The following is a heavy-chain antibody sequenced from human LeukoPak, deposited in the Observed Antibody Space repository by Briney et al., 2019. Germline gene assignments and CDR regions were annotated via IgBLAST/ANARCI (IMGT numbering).Heavy chain of an antibody. CDR2: MNPNSGNT. J-gene: IGHJ6*03. CDR1: GYTFTSYD. Sequence: ASVKVSCKASGYTFTSYDINWVRQATGQGLEWMGWMNPNSGNTGYAQKFQGRVTMTRNTSISTAYMELSSLRSEDTAVYYCARIRVGATAFYYYYYMDVWGKGTTVTVSS. CDR3: ARIRVGATAFYYYYYMDV. V-gene: IGHV1-8*01. D-gene: IGHD1-26*01.